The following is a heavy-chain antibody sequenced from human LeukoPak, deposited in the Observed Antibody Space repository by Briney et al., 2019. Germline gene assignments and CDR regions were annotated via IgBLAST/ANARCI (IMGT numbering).Heavy chain of an antibody. CDR1: GFTFSSYT. V-gene: IGHV3-64*02. CDR2: ISGNGGST. Sequence: PGGSLRLSCAASGFTFSSYTIHWVRQSPGKGLEYVSAISGNGGSTYYADSVKGRFTISRDNSKNTLYLQMGSLRAEDMAVHYCTKGKGYNTGWYYFDSWGQGTLVAVSS. CDR3: TKGKGYNTGWYYFDS. J-gene: IGHJ4*02. D-gene: IGHD6-19*01.